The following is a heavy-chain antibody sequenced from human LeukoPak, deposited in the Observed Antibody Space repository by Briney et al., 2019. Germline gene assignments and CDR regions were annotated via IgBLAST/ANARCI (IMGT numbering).Heavy chain of an antibody. CDR3: ARRLWFGELSWFDP. D-gene: IGHD3-10*01. Sequence: ASVKVSCKASGYTFTRYYMHWVRQAPGQGLEWMGWINPNSGGTNYAQKFQGRVTMTRDTSISTAYMELSRLRSDDTAVYYCARRLWFGELSWFDPWGQGTLVTVSS. V-gene: IGHV1-2*02. CDR2: INPNSGGT. J-gene: IGHJ5*02. CDR1: GYTFTRYY.